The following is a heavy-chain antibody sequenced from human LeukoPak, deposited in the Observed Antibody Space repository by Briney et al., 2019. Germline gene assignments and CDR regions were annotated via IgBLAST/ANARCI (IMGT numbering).Heavy chain of an antibody. CDR2: TNSDGSST. Sequence: GGSLRLSCAASGFTFSSYWMHWVRQAPGKGLVWVSRTNSDGSSTSYADSVKGRFTISRDNAKNTLYLQMNSLRAEDTAVYYCAKADLGGYDYGLGLGYYYYGMDVWGQGTTVTVSS. CDR1: GFTFSSYW. CDR3: AKADLGGYDYGLGLGYYYYGMDV. D-gene: IGHD5-12*01. V-gene: IGHV3-74*01. J-gene: IGHJ6*02.